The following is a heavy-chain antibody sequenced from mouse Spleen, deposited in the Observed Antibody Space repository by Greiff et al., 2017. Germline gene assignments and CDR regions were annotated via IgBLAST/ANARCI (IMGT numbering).Heavy chain of an antibody. J-gene: IGHJ2*01. V-gene: IGHV5-12-1*01. D-gene: IGHD4-1*01. CDR2: ISSGGGST. CDR1: GFAFSSYD. Sequence: EVKLVESGGGLVKPGGSLKLSCAASGFAFSSYDMSWVRQTPEKRLEWVAYISSGGGSTYYPDTVKGRFTISRDNAKNTLYLQMSSLKSEDTAMYYCARQRTGTGYFDYWGQGTTLTVSS. CDR3: ARQRTGTGYFDY.